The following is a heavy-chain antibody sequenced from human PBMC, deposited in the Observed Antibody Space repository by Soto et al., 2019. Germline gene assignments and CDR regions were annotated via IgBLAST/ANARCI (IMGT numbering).Heavy chain of an antibody. D-gene: IGHD3-10*01. V-gene: IGHV1-18*01. J-gene: IGHJ3*02. CDR2: ISVYNGKT. CDR3: ARDTRGHNIDAFDI. CDR1: GYTSKTYG. Sequence: QVQLVQSGAEVKKPGASVKVSCKASGYTSKTYGINWVRQAPGQGLEWVGWISVYNGKTDNAQKVQGRVTMTTDTTTDTSTCTAYMELKNLRSDDTAVYYCARDTRGHNIDAFDIWGQGTMVTVSS.